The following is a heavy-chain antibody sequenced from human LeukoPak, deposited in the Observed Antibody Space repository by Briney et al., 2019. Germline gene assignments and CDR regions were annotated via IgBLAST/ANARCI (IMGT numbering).Heavy chain of an antibody. CDR1: GYTFTHYS. V-gene: IGHV1-18*01. Sequence: GASVTVSCKTSGYTFTHYSISWVRQAPGQGLEWMGWSSAYNGNTDYAQKFQGRVTMTTDTSTSTAYMELRSLRSDDTAVYYCARDLPAYTGYETRDYWGQGTLVTVSS. D-gene: IGHD5-12*01. CDR2: SSAYNGNT. CDR3: ARDLPAYTGYETRDY. J-gene: IGHJ4*02.